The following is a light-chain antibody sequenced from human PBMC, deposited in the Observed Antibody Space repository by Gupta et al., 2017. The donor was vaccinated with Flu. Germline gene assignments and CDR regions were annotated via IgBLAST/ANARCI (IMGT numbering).Light chain of an antibody. J-gene: IGLJ1*01. V-gene: IGLV2-14*01. CDR3: SSYTASSTLV. CDR1: SSDVGGYNY. Sequence: QSALTQPASVSGSPGQSITISCTGTSSDVGGYNYVSWFQQHPGKAPRLVIYEVSTGVSNRFSGSKSDNTASLTISGLQAEDEADYYCSSYTASSTLVFGTGTTVTVL. CDR2: EVS.